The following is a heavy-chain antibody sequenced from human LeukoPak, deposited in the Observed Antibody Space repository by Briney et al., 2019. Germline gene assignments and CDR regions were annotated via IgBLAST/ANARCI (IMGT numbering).Heavy chain of an antibody. V-gene: IGHV3-30-3*01. J-gene: IGHJ4*02. Sequence: GGSLRLSCAASGFTFSSYAMHWVRQAPGKGLEWVAVISYDGSNKYYADSVKGRFTISRDNAKNSLYLQMNSLRAEDTAVYYCARDPYYDSSYGGEQFDYWGQGTLVTVSS. CDR1: GFTFSSYA. CDR2: ISYDGSNK. CDR3: ARDPYYDSSYGGEQFDY. D-gene: IGHD3-22*01.